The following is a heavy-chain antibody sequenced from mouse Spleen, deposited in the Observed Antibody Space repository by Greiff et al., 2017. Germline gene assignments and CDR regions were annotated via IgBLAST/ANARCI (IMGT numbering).Heavy chain of an antibody. Sequence: LQRQQSGTELVKPGASVKLSCKASGYTFTSYWMHWVKQRPGQGLEWIGNINPSNGGTKYNEKFKSKATLTVDKSSSTAYMQLSSLTSEDSAVYYCARSGAGGFAYWGQGTLVTVSA. CDR2: INPSNGGT. D-gene: IGHD3-3*01. CDR1: GYTFTSYW. CDR3: ARSGAGGFAY. J-gene: IGHJ3*01. V-gene: IGHV1-53*01.